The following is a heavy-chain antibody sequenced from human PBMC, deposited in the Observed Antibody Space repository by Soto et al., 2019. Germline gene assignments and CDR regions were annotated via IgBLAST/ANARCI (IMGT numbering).Heavy chain of an antibody. J-gene: IGHJ4*02. V-gene: IGHV3-9*01. CDR2: ISWNSGSI. Sequence: GGSLRLSCAASGFTFDDYAMHWVRQAPGKGLEWVSGISWNSGSIGYADSVKGRFTISRDNAKNSLYLQMNSLRAEDTALYYCAKDGARGYCSGGSCYESFYYFDYWGQGTLVTVSS. D-gene: IGHD2-15*01. CDR3: AKDGARGYCSGGSCYESFYYFDY. CDR1: GFTFDDYA.